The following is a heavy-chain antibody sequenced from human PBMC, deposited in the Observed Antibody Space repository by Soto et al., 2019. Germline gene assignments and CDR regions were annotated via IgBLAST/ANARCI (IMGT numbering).Heavy chain of an antibody. V-gene: IGHV3-33*01. D-gene: IGHD1-26*01. J-gene: IGHJ3*02. Sequence: GGSLRLSCAASGFTFSSYGMHWVRQAPGKGLEWVAVIWYDGSNKYYADSVKGRFTISRDNSKNTLYLQMNSLRAEDTAVYYCARDHKLRRAFDIWGQGTMVTVSS. CDR1: GFTFSSYG. CDR2: IWYDGSNK. CDR3: ARDHKLRRAFDI.